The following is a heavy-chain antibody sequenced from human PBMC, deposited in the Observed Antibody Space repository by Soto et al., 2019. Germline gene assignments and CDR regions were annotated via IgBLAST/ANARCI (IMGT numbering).Heavy chain of an antibody. CDR3: ARSTGGYCSSTSCYTSNWFDP. CDR1: GGTFSSYA. Sequence: QVQLVQSGAEVKEPGSSVKVSCKASGGTFSSYAISWVRQAPGQGLEWMGGIIPIFGTANYAQKFQGRVTITADESTSTAYMELSSLRSEDTAVYYCARSTGGYCSSTSCYTSNWFDPWGQGTLVTVSS. CDR2: IIPIFGTA. D-gene: IGHD2-2*02. J-gene: IGHJ5*02. V-gene: IGHV1-69*01.